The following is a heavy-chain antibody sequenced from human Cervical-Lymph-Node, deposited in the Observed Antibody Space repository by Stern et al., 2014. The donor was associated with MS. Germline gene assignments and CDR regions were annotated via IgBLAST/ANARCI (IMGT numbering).Heavy chain of an antibody. V-gene: IGHV3-30*03. D-gene: IGHD1/OR15-1a*01. J-gene: IGHJ4*02. Sequence: VQLVESGGGVVQPGRSRRLSCTASGFAFSSYGIHWVRQAPGKGLEWVAVLSYDGTNKFYADSVKGRFTISRDNSKNTLFLQMRTLRREDPALYSCVCRPNPPLSGNMTEYWGQGTLVIVSS. CDR2: LSYDGTNK. CDR3: VCRPNPPLSGNMTEY. CDR1: GFAFSSYG.